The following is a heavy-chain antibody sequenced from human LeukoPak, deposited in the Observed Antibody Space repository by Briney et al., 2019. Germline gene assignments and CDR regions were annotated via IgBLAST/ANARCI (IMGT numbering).Heavy chain of an antibody. V-gene: IGHV3-30*18. J-gene: IGHJ4*02. Sequence: GGSLRLSCAASGLIFSHYGMHWVRQAPGKGLEWVAVITADGRNKQYGDSVKGRFTISRDDSKNTVFLQMNDLRAEDTAVYYCAKDRSSIWSFDYWGQGTLVTVSS. CDR2: ITADGRNK. CDR1: GLIFSHYG. D-gene: IGHD6-13*01. CDR3: AKDRSSIWSFDY.